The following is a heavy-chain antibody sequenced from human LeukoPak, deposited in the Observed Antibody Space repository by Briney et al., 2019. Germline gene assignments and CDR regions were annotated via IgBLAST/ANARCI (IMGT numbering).Heavy chain of an antibody. D-gene: IGHD2/OR15-2a*01. Sequence: PGGSLRLSCAASGFTFSDYYMSWIRQAPGKGLEWVSYISSSGSTIYYADSVKGRFTISRDNAKNSLYLQMNSLRAEDTAVYYCARAPRIRDYYYYMDVWGKGTTVTVSS. J-gene: IGHJ6*03. V-gene: IGHV3-11*04. CDR3: ARAPRIRDYYYYMDV. CDR1: GFTFSDYY. CDR2: ISSSGSTI.